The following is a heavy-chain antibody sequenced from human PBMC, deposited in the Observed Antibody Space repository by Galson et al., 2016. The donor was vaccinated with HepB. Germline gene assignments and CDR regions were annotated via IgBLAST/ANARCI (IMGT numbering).Heavy chain of an antibody. CDR2: IRSKANSYAT. J-gene: IGHJ5*02. Sequence: SLRLSCAASGFTFSGSAMHWVRQASGKGLEWVGRIRSKANSYATAYAASVKGRFTISRDDSKNTAYLQMNSLKTEDTVVYYCTRHISRTDTAMVYGFDPWGQGTLVTVSS. V-gene: IGHV3-73*01. CDR3: TRHISRTDTAMVYGFDP. D-gene: IGHD5-18*01. CDR1: GFTFSGSA.